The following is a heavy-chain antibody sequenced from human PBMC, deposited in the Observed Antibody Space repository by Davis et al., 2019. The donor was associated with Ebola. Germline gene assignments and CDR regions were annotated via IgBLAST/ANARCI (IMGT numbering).Heavy chain of an antibody. D-gene: IGHD2-15*01. J-gene: IGHJ5*02. V-gene: IGHV4-34*01. CDR1: GGSFSGYY. Sequence: PSETLSLTCAVYGGSFSGYYWSWIRQPPGKGLEWIGEINHSGSTNYNPSLKSRVTISVDTSKNQFSLKLSSVTAADTAVYYCARGHIVVVGAAGWFDPWGQGTLVTVSS. CDR2: INHSGST. CDR3: ARGHIVVVGAAGWFDP.